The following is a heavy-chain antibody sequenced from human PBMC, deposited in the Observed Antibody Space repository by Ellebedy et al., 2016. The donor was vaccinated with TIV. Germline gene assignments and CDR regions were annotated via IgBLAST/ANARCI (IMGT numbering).Heavy chain of an antibody. CDR3: ARAENDESPDAFDI. CDR1: GFTFDDYA. Sequence: SLKISCAASGFTFDDYAMHWVRQAPGKGLEWVSGISWNSGSIGYADSVKGRFTISRDNAKNTLYLQMNSLRAEDTAVYYCARAENDESPDAFDIWGQGTMVTVSS. J-gene: IGHJ3*02. V-gene: IGHV3-9*01. D-gene: IGHD2/OR15-2a*01. CDR2: ISWNSGSI.